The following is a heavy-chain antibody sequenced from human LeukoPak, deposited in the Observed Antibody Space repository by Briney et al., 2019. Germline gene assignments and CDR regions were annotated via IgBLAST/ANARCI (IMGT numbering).Heavy chain of an antibody. CDR3: ARVGGRYSPLGY. CDR1: GFTFSSYS. Sequence: PGGSLRLSCAASGFTFSSYSMNWVRQAPGKGLEWVANIKQDGSEKYYVDSVKGRFTISRDNDKNSLFLQMTSLGAEDTAVYYCARVGGRYSPLGYWGQGTLVTVSS. CDR2: IKQDGSEK. J-gene: IGHJ4*02. V-gene: IGHV3-7*01. D-gene: IGHD3-16*02.